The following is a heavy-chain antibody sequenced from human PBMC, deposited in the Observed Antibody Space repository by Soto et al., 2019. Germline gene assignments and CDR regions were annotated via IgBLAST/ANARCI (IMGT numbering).Heavy chain of an antibody. CDR2: IIPIFGTA. V-gene: IGHV1-69*12. J-gene: IGHJ5*02. Sequence: QVQLVQSGAEVKKPGSSVKVSCKASGGTFSSYAISWVRQAPGQGLEWMGEIIPIFGTANYAQKFQGRVTITADESTSTSYMELGSLRSEDTAVYYCARDRGPSSGYCPDWFEPWGQGTLVTVSA. CDR3: ARDRGPSSGYCPDWFEP. D-gene: IGHD3-22*01. CDR1: GGTFSSYA.